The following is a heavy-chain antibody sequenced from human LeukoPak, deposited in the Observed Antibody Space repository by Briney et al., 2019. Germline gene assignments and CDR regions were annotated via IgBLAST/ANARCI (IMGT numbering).Heavy chain of an antibody. D-gene: IGHD3-10*01. CDR2: IKSKTEGGTR. Sequence: GGSLRLSCAASGFTFSNAWLNWVRQAPGKGLEWGGHIKSKTEGGTRDYAAPVKGRFAISRDDSKNTLILQMNSLKTEDTAVYYCTLPWGSGSYYDYWGQGTLVTVSA. J-gene: IGHJ4*02. V-gene: IGHV3-15*01. CDR1: GFTFSNAW. CDR3: TLPWGSGSYYDY.